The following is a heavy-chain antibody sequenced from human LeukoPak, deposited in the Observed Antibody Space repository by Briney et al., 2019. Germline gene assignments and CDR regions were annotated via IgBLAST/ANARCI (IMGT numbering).Heavy chain of an antibody. CDR3: ARDLKQGYSYGYFDY. V-gene: IGHV4-30-4*01. CDR2: IYYSGST. CDR1: GGSISSGDYY. J-gene: IGHJ4*02. Sequence: SQTLSLTCTVSGGSISSGDYYWSWIRQPPGNGLEWIGYIYYSGSTYYNPSLKSRVTVSVDTSKNQFSLKLSSVTATDTAVYYCARDLKQGYSYGYFDYWGQGTLVTVSS. D-gene: IGHD5-18*01.